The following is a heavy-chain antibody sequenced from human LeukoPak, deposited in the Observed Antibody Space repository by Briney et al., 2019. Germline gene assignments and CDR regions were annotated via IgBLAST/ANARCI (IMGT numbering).Heavy chain of an antibody. CDR2: IYYSGST. Sequence: PSQTLSLTCTVSGGSISSGGYYWSWIRQHPGKGLEWIGYIYYSGSTYYNPSLKSRVTISVDTSKNQFSLKLSSVTAADTAVYYCARGQAAGPLEWLSHFDYWGQGTLVTVSS. CDR3: ARGQAAGPLEWLSHFDY. V-gene: IGHV4-31*03. D-gene: IGHD3-3*01. CDR1: GGSISSGGYY. J-gene: IGHJ4*02.